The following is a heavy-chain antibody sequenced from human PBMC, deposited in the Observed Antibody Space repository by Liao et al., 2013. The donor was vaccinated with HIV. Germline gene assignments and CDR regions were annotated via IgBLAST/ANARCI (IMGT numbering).Heavy chain of an antibody. J-gene: IGHJ4*02. Sequence: QVELQESGPGLVKPSETLSLTCTVSGASIRTYYWNWMRQRAGKGLEWIGYISYSGSTNYNPSLKSRVTISVDTSKNQFTLNLNSVTAADTAVYFCARDLPPNYWGQGTLVSVSS. V-gene: IGHV4-59*01. CDR2: ISYSGST. CDR1: GASIRTYY. CDR3: ARDLPPNY.